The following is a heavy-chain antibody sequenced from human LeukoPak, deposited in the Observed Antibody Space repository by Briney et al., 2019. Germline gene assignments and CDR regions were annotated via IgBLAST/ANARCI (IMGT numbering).Heavy chain of an antibody. J-gene: IGHJ5*02. D-gene: IGHD6-13*01. Sequence: GGSLRLSCAASGFSFSTSNMVWVRQAPGKGLEWVSTISGSSSSTHYADSVKGRFTISRDNSKNTLYLQMNSLRAEDTAIYYCAKRDSSNMAYFDPWGQGTLVTVSS. CDR2: ISGSSSST. CDR1: GFSFSTSN. CDR3: AKRDSSNMAYFDP. V-gene: IGHV3-23*01.